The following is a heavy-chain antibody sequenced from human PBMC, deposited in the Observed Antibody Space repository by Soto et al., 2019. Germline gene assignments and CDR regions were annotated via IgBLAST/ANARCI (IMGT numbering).Heavy chain of an antibody. CDR2: IYYSGST. D-gene: IGHD6-19*01. CDR1: GGSISSYY. Sequence: PSETLSLTCTVSGGSISSYYWSWIRQPPGKGLEWIGYIYYSGSTNYNPSLKSRVTISVDTSKNQFSLKLSSVTAADTAVYYCARLTSSGWPGEYNWFDPWGQGTLVTVSS. J-gene: IGHJ5*02. CDR3: ARLTSSGWPGEYNWFDP. V-gene: IGHV4-59*01.